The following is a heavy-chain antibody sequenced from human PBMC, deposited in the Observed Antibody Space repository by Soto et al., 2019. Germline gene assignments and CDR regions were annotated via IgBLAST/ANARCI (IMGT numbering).Heavy chain of an antibody. CDR3: ARDFYDSSGFAQAYFDY. CDR1: GGSISGYY. J-gene: IGHJ4*02. D-gene: IGHD3-22*01. Sequence: SETLSLTCTVSGGSISGYYWNWIRQAAGKGLEWIGRIYGSGSTNYNPSLKSRVTMSVDTSRRQFSLRLSSVTAADTAIYYCARDFYDSSGFAQAYFDYWGRGTLFTVSS. V-gene: IGHV4-4*07. CDR2: IYGSGST.